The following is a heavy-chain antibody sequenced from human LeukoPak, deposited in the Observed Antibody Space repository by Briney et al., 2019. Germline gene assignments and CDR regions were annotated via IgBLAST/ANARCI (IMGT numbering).Heavy chain of an antibody. CDR3: AGIWAAADVDY. CDR2: INHSGST. Sequence: SETLSLTCAVYGGSFSGYYWSWIRQSPGKGLEWVGEINHSGSTNYNPSLKSRVTISVDTSKSQFSLKLSSVTAADTAVYYCAGIWAAADVDYWGQGTLVTVSS. V-gene: IGHV4-34*01. CDR1: GGSFSGYY. D-gene: IGHD6-13*01. J-gene: IGHJ4*02.